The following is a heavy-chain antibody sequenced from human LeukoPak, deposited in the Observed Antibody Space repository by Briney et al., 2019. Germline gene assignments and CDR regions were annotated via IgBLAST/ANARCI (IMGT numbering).Heavy chain of an antibody. CDR3: AREGTYDILTGYSTSFDSFDI. CDR2: IYYSGST. Sequence: SETLSLTCTVSGGSISSSSYYWGWIRQPPGKGLEWIGSIYYSGSTYYNPSLKSRVTISVDTSKNQFSLKVISVTAADAAVYYCAREGTYDILTGYSTSFDSFDIWGQGKMVTVSS. D-gene: IGHD3-9*01. CDR1: GGSISSSSYY. J-gene: IGHJ3*02. V-gene: IGHV4-39*07.